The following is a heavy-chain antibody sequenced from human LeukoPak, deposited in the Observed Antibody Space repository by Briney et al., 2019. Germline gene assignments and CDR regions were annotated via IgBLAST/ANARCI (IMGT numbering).Heavy chain of an antibody. J-gene: IGHJ4*02. CDR2: IIPIFGTA. Sequence: ASVKVSCKASGGTFSSYAISWVRQAPGQGLEWMGGIIPIFGTANYAQKFQGRVTITTDESTSTAYMELSSLRSEDTAVYYCAVGPKGEVDMIPFGGVIVTHFDYWGQGTLVTVPS. CDR1: GGTFSSYA. CDR3: AVGPKGEVDMIPFGGVIVTHFDY. D-gene: IGHD3-16*02. V-gene: IGHV1-69*05.